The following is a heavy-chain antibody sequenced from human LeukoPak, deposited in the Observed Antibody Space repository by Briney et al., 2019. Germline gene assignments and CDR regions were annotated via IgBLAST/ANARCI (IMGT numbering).Heavy chain of an antibody. Sequence: PGGSLRLSCAASGFTFSSYGMHWVRQAPGKGLEWVAVISYDGSNKYYADSVKGRFTISRDNSKNTLYLQMNSLRAEDTAVYYCAKGDSSGWTFDYWGQGTLVTVSS. CDR2: ISYDGSNK. D-gene: IGHD6-19*01. CDR3: AKGDSSGWTFDY. V-gene: IGHV3-30*18. CDR1: GFTFSSYG. J-gene: IGHJ4*02.